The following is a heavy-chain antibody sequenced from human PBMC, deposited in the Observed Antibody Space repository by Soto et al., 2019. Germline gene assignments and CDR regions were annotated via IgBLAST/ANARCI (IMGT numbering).Heavy chain of an antibody. V-gene: IGHV1-69*13. D-gene: IGHD3-3*01. CDR2: IIPIFGTA. CDR3: ARAGRPLFWSGSIH. J-gene: IGHJ4*02. CDR1: GGTFSSYA. Sequence: ASVKVSCKASGGTFSSYAISWVRQAPGQGLEWMGGIIPIFGTANYAQKFQGRVTITADESTSTAYMELSSLRSEDTAVYCCARAGRPLFWSGSIHWGQGTLVTVSS.